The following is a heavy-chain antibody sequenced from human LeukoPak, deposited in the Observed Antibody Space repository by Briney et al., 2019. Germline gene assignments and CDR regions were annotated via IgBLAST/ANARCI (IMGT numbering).Heavy chain of an antibody. Sequence: GRSLRLSCAASGFTFSSYAMHWVRQAPGKGLEWVAVISYDGSNKYYADSVKGRFTLSRDNAKNTLYLQMDSLRAEDSALYYCARAAYNWNWGQGTLVTVS. J-gene: IGHJ4*02. CDR3: ARAAYNWN. D-gene: IGHD1-1*01. CDR1: GFTFSSYA. CDR2: ISYDGSNK. V-gene: IGHV3-30*07.